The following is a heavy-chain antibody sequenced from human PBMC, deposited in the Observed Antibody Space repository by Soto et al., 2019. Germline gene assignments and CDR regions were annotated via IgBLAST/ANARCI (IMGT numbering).Heavy chain of an antibody. CDR2: IYYSGST. D-gene: IGHD2-8*01. CDR1: GGSISSGGYY. CDR3: ARAREGRYCTNGVCRFFDY. V-gene: IGHV4-31*03. Sequence: SETLSLTCTVSGGSISSGGYYWSWIRQHPGKGLEWIGYIYYSGSTYYNPSLKSRVTISVDTSKNQFSLKLSSVTAADTAVYYCARAREGRYCTNGVCRFFDYWGQGTLVTVSS. J-gene: IGHJ4*02.